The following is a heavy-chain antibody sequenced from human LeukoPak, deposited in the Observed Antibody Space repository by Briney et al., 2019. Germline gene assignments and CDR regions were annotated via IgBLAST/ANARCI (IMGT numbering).Heavy chain of an antibody. CDR1: GYTFTGYY. Sequence: ASVKVSCKASGYTFTGYYIHWMRQAPGQGHEWMGWINPNSGGTNYAQKFQGRVTMTRDTSITTAYMELSSLRSDDTAVFYCAVNFGSGTYSSSYEYFDFWGQGALVTVSS. J-gene: IGHJ4*02. V-gene: IGHV1-2*02. CDR2: INPNSGGT. D-gene: IGHD3-10*01. CDR3: AVNFGSGTYSSSYEYFDF.